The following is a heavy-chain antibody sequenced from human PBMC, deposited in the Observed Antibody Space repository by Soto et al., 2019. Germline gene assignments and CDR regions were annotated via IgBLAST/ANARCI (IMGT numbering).Heavy chain of an antibody. CDR2: ISDGGDTT. D-gene: IGHD3-16*01. CDR3: ARAPKGGVFDF. V-gene: IGHV3-23*01. J-gene: IGHJ4*02. CDR1: GFSFSSYE. Sequence: GSLRLSCAASGFSFSSYEMNWVRQAPGKGLEWVSAISDGGDTTYYADSVKGRFTISRDNSKNTLHLQMNSLRVEDTAVYYCARAPKGGVFDFWGQGALVTVSS.